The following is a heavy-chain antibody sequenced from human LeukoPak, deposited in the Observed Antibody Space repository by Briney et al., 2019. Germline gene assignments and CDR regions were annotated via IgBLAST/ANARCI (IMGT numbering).Heavy chain of an antibody. CDR3: ARDLNPATPYYYYYMDV. J-gene: IGHJ6*03. D-gene: IGHD5-12*01. Sequence: SVKVSCKASGGTFSSYAISWVRQAPGQGLEWMGRIIPILGIANYAQKFQGRVTITADKSTSTAYMELSGLRSEDTAVYYCARDLNPATPYYYYYMDVWGKGTTVTVSS. V-gene: IGHV1-69*04. CDR2: IIPILGIA. CDR1: GGTFSSYA.